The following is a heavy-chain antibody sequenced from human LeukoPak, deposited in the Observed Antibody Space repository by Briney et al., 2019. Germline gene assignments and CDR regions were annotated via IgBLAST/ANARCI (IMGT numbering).Heavy chain of an antibody. J-gene: IGHJ3*02. Sequence: SETLSLTCAVYGGSFSGYYWSWIRQPPGKGLEWIGEINRSGSTNYNPSLKSRVTISVDTSKNQFSLKLSSVTAADTAVYYCARYRGRYAFDIWGQGTMVTVSS. V-gene: IGHV4-34*01. D-gene: IGHD3-10*01. CDR2: INRSGST. CDR1: GGSFSGYY. CDR3: ARYRGRYAFDI.